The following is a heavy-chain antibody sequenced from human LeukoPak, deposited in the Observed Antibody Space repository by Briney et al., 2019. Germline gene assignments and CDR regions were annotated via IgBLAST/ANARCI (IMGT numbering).Heavy chain of an antibody. CDR3: ARSLRGYSGYDYYYYGMDV. CDR2: INAGNGNT. D-gene: IGHD5-12*01. Sequence: ASVKVSCKASGYTFTSYAMHWVRQAPGQRLEWMGWINAGNGNTKYSQKFQGRVTITRDTSASTAYMELCSLRSEDTAVYYCARSLRGYSGYDYYYYGMDVWGQGTTVTVSS. CDR1: GYTFTSYA. V-gene: IGHV1-3*01. J-gene: IGHJ6*02.